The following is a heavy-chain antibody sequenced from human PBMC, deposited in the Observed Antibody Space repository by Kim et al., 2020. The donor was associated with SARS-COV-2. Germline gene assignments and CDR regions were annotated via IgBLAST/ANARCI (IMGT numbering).Heavy chain of an antibody. J-gene: IGHJ3*01. Sequence: GGSLRLSCVASASTPDTDHISWVRQAPGRGLEWVAIVYPGGDAHYADFVKGRFTVSRDISKKTVFLQLNTLRAEDTAVYSCATTHSHALHAWGPGTKVTVSS. CDR2: VYPGGDA. V-gene: IGHV3-53*01. CDR3: ATTHSHALHA. CDR1: ASTPDTDH.